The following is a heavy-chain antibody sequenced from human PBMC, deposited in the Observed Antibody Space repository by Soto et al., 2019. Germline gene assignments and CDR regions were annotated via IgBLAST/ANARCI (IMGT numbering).Heavy chain of an antibody. V-gene: IGHV3-15*07. D-gene: IGHD2-15*01. Sequence: EVQLVESAGGLVKPGGSLRLSCVASGFSFNEDWMNWVRQAPGQGLEWVGRIKTSAGGGATNYAAPVQGRFTISRDDSKNTLYLHMNNLRTEDTAIYYCTTGSVEGIWGQGTTVIVSS. CDR1: GFSFNEDW. CDR3: TTGSVEGI. CDR2: IKTSAGGGAT. J-gene: IGHJ6*02.